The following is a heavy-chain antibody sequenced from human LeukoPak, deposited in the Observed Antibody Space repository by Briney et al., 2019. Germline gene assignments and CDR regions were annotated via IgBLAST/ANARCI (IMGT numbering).Heavy chain of an antibody. Sequence: PSETLSLTCTVSGGSISSYYWGWIRQPPGKGLEWIGSIYYSGSTYYNPSLKSRVTISVDTSKNQFSLKLSSVTAADTAVYYCASRPGYYYDYWGQGTLVTVSS. CDR2: IYYSGST. CDR3: ASRPGYYYDY. D-gene: IGHD6-13*01. V-gene: IGHV4-39*01. J-gene: IGHJ4*02. CDR1: GGSISSYY.